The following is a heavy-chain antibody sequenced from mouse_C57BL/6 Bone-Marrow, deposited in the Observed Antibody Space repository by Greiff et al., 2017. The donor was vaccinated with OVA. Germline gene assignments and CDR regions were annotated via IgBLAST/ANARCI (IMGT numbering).Heavy chain of an antibody. J-gene: IGHJ1*03. CDR2: IDPENGDT. CDR1: GFNIKDDY. D-gene: IGHD1-1*01. V-gene: IGHV14-4*01. CDR3: TTVYYGSSYLYWYFDV. Sequence: VQLQQSGAELVRPGASVKLSCTASGFNIKDDYMHWVKQRPEQSLEWIGWIDPENGDTEYASKFQGKATITADTSSNTAYLQLSSLTSEDTAVYYCTTVYYGSSYLYWYFDVWGTGTTVTVSS.